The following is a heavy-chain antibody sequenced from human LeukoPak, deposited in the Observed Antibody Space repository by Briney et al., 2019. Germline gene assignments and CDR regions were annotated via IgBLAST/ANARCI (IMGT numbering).Heavy chain of an antibody. J-gene: IGHJ4*02. CDR1: GGSISSSSYY. CDR3: ARNPVVPAAEIDC. CDR2: IYYSGST. Sequence: ASETLSLTCTVSGGSISSSSYYWGWIRQPPGKGLEWIGSIYYSGSTYYNPSLKSRVTISVDTSKNQFSLKLSSVTAADTAVYYCARNPVVPAAEIDCWGQGTLVTVSS. D-gene: IGHD2-2*01. V-gene: IGHV4-39*01.